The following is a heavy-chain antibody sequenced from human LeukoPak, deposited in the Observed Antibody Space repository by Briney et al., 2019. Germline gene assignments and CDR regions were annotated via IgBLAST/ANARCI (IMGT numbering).Heavy chain of an antibody. Sequence: PGGSLRLSCTVSGFTVSSNSMSCVRQAPGKGLEWVSFIYSGVNTHNSDSVKCRFTISRDNSKNTLYLQMNTLRAEDTAVYYCARRAGDYSHPYDYWGQGTLVTVSS. CDR2: IYSGVNT. CDR3: ARRAGDYSHPYDY. J-gene: IGHJ4*02. CDR1: GFTVSSNS. V-gene: IGHV3-53*01. D-gene: IGHD3-22*01.